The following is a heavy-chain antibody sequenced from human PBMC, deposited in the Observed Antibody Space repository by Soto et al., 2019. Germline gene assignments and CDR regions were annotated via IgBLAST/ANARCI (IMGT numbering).Heavy chain of an antibody. Sequence: GGSLRLSCAASGLTFSNYSMTWVRQAPGKGLEWVSLMCGNGGNTFYADSVKGRFTISRDTSKNTLFLQMNNLRVEDTAVYYCAKDRRDGDFMHILVVDFWGQGALVTVSS. J-gene: IGHJ4*02. D-gene: IGHD2-15*01. CDR2: MCGNGGNT. CDR3: AKDRRDGDFMHILVVDF. CDR1: GLTFSNYS. V-gene: IGHV3-23*01.